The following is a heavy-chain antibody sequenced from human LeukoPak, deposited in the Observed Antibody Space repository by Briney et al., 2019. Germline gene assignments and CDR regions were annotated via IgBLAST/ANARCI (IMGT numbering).Heavy chain of an antibody. J-gene: IGHJ6*02. D-gene: IGHD1-1*01. Sequence: GGSLRLSCAASGFTFDDYAMHWVRQAPGKGLEWVSGISWNSGSTGYADSVKGRFTISRDNAKNSLYLQMNSLRAEDTALYYCAKDTVWRVFNYGMDVWGQGTTVTVSS. CDR3: AKDTVWRVFNYGMDV. CDR1: GFTFDDYA. CDR2: ISWNSGST. V-gene: IGHV3-9*01.